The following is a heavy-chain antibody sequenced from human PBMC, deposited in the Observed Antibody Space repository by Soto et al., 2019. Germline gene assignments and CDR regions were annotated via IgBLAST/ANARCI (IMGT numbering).Heavy chain of an antibody. Sequence: GGSLRLSCAASGFTFSSYSMNWVRQAPGKGLEWVSYISSSSSTIYYADSVKGRFTISRDNAKNSLYLQMNSLRAEDTAVYYCARDPLPDYDFWSGPPGNWFDPWGQGTLVTVSS. V-gene: IGHV3-48*01. D-gene: IGHD3-3*01. CDR2: ISSSSSTI. J-gene: IGHJ5*02. CDR3: ARDPLPDYDFWSGPPGNWFDP. CDR1: GFTFSSYS.